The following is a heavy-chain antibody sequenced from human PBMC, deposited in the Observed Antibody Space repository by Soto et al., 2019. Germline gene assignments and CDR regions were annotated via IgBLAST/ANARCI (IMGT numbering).Heavy chain of an antibody. CDR3: ARDRVVRGVTPYYYYGMDV. J-gene: IGHJ6*02. V-gene: IGHV4-31*03. Sequence: QVQLQESGPGLVKPSQTLSLTCTVSGGSISSGGYYWSWIRQHPGKGLEWIGYIYYSGSTYYNPSITSRVTRSVDTSKNQFSLKLSSVTAADTAVYYGARDRVVRGVTPYYYYGMDVWGQGTTVTVSS. CDR1: GGSISSGGYY. D-gene: IGHD3-10*01. CDR2: IYYSGST.